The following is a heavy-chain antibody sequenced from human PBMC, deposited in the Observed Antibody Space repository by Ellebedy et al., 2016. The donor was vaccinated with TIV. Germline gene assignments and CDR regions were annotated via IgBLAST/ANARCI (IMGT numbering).Heavy chain of an antibody. CDR1: GFPFSTYY. V-gene: IGHV3-48*01. CDR3: VRLAYDAFDI. J-gene: IGHJ3*02. Sequence: GESLKISXAASGFPFSTYYMNWVRQAPGRGLEWVAYISASTKTIFYADSVKGRFTISRDNANNLVYLHLSSLRAEDTAVYYCVRLAYDAFDIWGQGTTVTVSS. CDR2: ISASTKTI.